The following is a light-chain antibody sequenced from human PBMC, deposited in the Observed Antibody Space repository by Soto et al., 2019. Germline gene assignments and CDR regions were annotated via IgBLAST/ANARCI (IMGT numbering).Light chain of an antibody. CDR2: AAS. V-gene: IGKV3-15*01. Sequence: EIVMTQSPATLSVSPGDRATLSCRASESVTSSLAWYQQKPGQPPRLLIYAASTRATDVPARFSGGGSETEFTLTISSLQSEDVAVYFCQQYNIWPLWTFGQGTKVDIK. CDR1: ESVTSS. CDR3: QQYNIWPLWT. J-gene: IGKJ1*01.